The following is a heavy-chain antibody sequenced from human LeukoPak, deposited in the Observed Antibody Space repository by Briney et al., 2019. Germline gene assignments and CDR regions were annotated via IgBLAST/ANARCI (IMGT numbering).Heavy chain of an antibody. Sequence: GGSLRLSCAASGFTFSSYAMSWVRQAPGKGLEWVSAISGSGGSTYYADSVKGRFTISRDSSKNTLYLQMNSLRAEDTAVYYCANVLLWFGELLTAKPVDYWGQGTLVTVSS. V-gene: IGHV3-23*01. CDR2: ISGSGGST. CDR1: GFTFSSYA. CDR3: ANVLLWFGELLTAKPVDY. D-gene: IGHD3-10*01. J-gene: IGHJ4*02.